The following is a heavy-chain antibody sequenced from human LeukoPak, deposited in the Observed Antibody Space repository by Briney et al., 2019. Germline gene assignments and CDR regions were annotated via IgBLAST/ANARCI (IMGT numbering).Heavy chain of an antibody. CDR3: ARGTGGYSGYDPPYYFDY. V-gene: IGHV3-23*01. D-gene: IGHD5-12*01. CDR1: GFTFSSYA. Sequence: GRSLRLSCAASGFTFSSYAMSWVRQAPGKGLEWVSAISGSGGSTYYADSVKGRFTISRDNSKNTLYLQMNSLRAEDTAVYYCARGTGGYSGYDPPYYFDYWGQGTLVTVSS. CDR2: ISGSGGST. J-gene: IGHJ4*02.